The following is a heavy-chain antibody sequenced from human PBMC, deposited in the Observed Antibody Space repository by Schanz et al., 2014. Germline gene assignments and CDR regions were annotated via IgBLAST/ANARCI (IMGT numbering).Heavy chain of an antibody. CDR3: ARFLARYQYYGVDV. CDR2: ISGSSIHK. V-gene: IGHV3-21*05. J-gene: IGHJ6*02. Sequence: GQLVESGGGVVQPGRSLRLSCAASGFTFSSYAMHWVRQAPGKGLEWVSYISGSSIHKNYADSVKGRFSISRDNGETSVYLQINSLRVEDTAVYYCARFLARYQYYGVDVWGQGTTVIVSS. D-gene: IGHD3-3*01. CDR1: GFTFSSYA.